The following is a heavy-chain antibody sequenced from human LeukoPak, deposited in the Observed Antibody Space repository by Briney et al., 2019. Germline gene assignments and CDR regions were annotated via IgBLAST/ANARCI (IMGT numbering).Heavy chain of an antibody. CDR2: ISGDGTIK. J-gene: IGHJ4*02. V-gene: IGHV3-74*03. Sequence: GGSLRLSCEPSGFPFSSYWVLWVRQAPGKGLMWVARISGDGTIKTYADFVRGRFTISRDNTKNILYLQMNSLKVEDTAIYFCSRSQFDYWGQGVLVTVSS. CDR1: GFPFSSYW. CDR3: SRSQFDY.